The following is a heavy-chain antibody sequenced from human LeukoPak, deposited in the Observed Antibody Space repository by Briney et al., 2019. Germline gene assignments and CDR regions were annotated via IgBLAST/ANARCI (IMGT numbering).Heavy chain of an antibody. D-gene: IGHD3-10*01. CDR1: GFTLSTYA. V-gene: IGHV3-30-3*01. CDR2: ISSGGATT. CDR3: ARDLTYYNSGSSPLDS. J-gene: IGHJ4*02. Sequence: PGGSLRLSCAASGFTLSTYAMHWVRQTPGKGLEWVAVISSGGATTHYADSVKGRFTISSDSSKNTLYLQMNSLRGDDTAVYYCARDLTYYNSGSSPLDSWGQGTLVTVSS.